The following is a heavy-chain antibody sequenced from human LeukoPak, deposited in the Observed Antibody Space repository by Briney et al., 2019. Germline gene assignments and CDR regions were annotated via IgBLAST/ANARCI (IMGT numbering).Heavy chain of an antibody. CDR2: IIPIFGIA. Sequence: SVKVSCKASGGTFSSYAISWVRQAPGQGLEWMGRIIPIFGIANYAQKFQGRVTITADKSTSTAYMELSSLRSEDTAVYYCARDRTSSYYYYYGMDVWGQGTTVTVSS. J-gene: IGHJ6*02. V-gene: IGHV1-69*04. CDR1: GGTFSSYA. CDR3: ARDRTSSYYYYYGMDV. D-gene: IGHD1-14*01.